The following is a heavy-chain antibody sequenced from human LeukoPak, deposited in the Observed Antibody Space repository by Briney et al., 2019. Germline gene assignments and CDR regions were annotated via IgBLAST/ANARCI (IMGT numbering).Heavy chain of an antibody. D-gene: IGHD6-6*01. J-gene: IGHJ4*02. V-gene: IGHV6-1*01. Sequence: SQTLSLTCAISGDSVSSNSAVWIWIRQSPSRGLEWLGRTYYRSKWHNEYAESVKSRISINPDTSKNQFSLQLNSVTPEDTAVYYCARDYSSSLFDYWGQGTLVTVSS. CDR1: GDSVSSNSAV. CDR3: ARDYSSSLFDY. CDR2: TYYRSKWHN.